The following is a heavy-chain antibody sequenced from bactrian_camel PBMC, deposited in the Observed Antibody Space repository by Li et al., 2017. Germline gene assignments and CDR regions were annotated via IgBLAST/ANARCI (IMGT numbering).Heavy chain of an antibody. J-gene: IGHJ4*01. CDR3: ATAEVVCTRGASWLSQFVYKF. CDR2: IASDGSP. CDR1: GDTTSRYC. Sequence: HVQLVESGGEAVQAGGSLTLSCAAPGDTTSRYCMAWFRQVPDKAREGVAAIASDGSPTYADSVKGRFTISKDNAKNTLYLEINNLKPEDTAMYYCATAEVVCTRGASWLSQFVYKFWGQGTQVTVS. V-gene: IGHV3S57*01. D-gene: IGHD2*01.